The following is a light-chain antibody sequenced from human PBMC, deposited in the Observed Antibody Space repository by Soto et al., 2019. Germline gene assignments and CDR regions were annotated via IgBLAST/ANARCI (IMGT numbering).Light chain of an antibody. CDR1: SSNIGAGYD. V-gene: IGLV1-40*01. J-gene: IGLJ1*01. CDR3: QSHDSSLSAYV. CDR2: GNS. Sequence: QSVLTQPPSVSRAPGQRVTISCTGSSSNIGAGYDVHWYQQLPGTAPKLLIYGNSNRPSGVPDRFSGSKPGTSASLAITGLQAEDEADFYCQSHDSSLSAYVFGTGTKLTVL.